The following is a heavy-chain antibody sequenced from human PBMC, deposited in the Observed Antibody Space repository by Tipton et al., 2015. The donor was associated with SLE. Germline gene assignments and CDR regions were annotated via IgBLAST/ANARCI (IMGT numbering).Heavy chain of an antibody. CDR1: GGSISSGSYY. CDR2: IYTSGST. Sequence: TLSLTCTVSGGSISSGSYYWSWFRQPAGKGLEWIGRIYTSGSTNYNPSLKSRVTISVDTSKNQFSLKLSSVTAADTAVYYCARESPPVDVWGKGTTVTVSS. CDR3: ARESPPVDV. J-gene: IGHJ6*04. V-gene: IGHV4-61*02.